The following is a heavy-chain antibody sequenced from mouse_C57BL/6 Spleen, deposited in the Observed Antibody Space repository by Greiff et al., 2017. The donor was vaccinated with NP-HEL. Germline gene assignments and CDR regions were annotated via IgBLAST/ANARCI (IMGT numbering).Heavy chain of an antibody. CDR2: ISSGGDYI. CDR1: GFTFSSYA. CDR3: TRHYYGSSPAWFAY. D-gene: IGHD1-1*01. J-gene: IGHJ3*01. Sequence: EVKLVESGEGLVKPGGSLKLSCAASGFTFSSYAMSWVRQTPEKRLEWVAYISSGGDYIYYADTVKGRFTISRDNARNTLYLQMSSLKSEDTAMYYCTRHYYGSSPAWFAYWGQGTLVTVSA. V-gene: IGHV5-9-1*02.